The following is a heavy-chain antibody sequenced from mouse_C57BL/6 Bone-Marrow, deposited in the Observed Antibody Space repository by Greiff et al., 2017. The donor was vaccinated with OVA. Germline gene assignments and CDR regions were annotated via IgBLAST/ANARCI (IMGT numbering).Heavy chain of an antibody. V-gene: IGHV1-81*01. CDR2: IYPRSGNT. Sequence: VQLQQSGAELARPGASVKLSCKASGYTFTSYGISWVKQSTGQGLEWIGEIYPRSGNTYYNEKFKGKATLTADKSSSTAYMELRSLTSEDSAVYFCARKRPVVAGRFAYWGQGTLVTVSA. CDR3: ARKRPVVAGRFAY. J-gene: IGHJ3*01. CDR1: GYTFTSYG. D-gene: IGHD1-1*01.